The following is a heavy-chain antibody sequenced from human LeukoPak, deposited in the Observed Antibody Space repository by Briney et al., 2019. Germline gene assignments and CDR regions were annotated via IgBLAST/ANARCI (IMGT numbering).Heavy chain of an antibody. V-gene: IGHV3-53*01. CDR2: IYSGGTT. CDR3: AKAGTGTNMIFDY. Sequence: GGSLRLSCAASGFTVSNNYMSWVRQAPGKGLEWVSIIYSGGTTYSADSVRGRFTISRDSSKNTLYLQMNSLRADDTAVYYCAKAGTGTNMIFDYWGQGTLVTVSS. J-gene: IGHJ4*02. D-gene: IGHD1-1*01. CDR1: GFTVSNNY.